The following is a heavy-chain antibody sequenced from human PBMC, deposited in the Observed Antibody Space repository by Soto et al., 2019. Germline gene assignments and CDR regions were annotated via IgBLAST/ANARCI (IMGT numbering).Heavy chain of an antibody. J-gene: IGHJ4*02. CDR2: VTSSPSSM. CDR3: AREADFASSGYVLDY. Sequence: WWSLRLCCAASGFTFSGFSMNWVRQAPGKGLEWVSSVTSSPSSMFYADSVKGRFTISRDDAKDSLFLQMNSLRADDTAVYYCAREADFASSGYVLDYWGLGTLVTVSS. V-gene: IGHV3-21*01. CDR1: GFTFSGFS. D-gene: IGHD3-22*01.